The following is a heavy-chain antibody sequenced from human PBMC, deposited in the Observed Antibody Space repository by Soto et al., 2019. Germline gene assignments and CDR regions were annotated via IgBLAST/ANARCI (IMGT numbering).Heavy chain of an antibody. V-gene: IGHV3-7*05. J-gene: IGHJ4*02. Sequence: EVQLVESGGGLVQPGGSLRLSCAASGFTFSNYWMSWVRQAPGKGLEWVANIKEDGSEKYHADSVKGRFTISRDNAKNLMYLQMDSLRAEDTAVYKCVRGGSHSFDYCGQGTLVTVSS. CDR3: VRGGSHSFDY. D-gene: IGHD2-15*01. CDR2: IKEDGSEK. CDR1: GFTFSNYW.